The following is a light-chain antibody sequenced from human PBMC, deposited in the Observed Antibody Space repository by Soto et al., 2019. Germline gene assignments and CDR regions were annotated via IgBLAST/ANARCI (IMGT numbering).Light chain of an antibody. V-gene: IGKV1-39*01. J-gene: IGKJ4*01. CDR1: QSITRY. CDR3: QQTYSDILT. CDR2: TAS. Sequence: DIQMTQSPSSLSASVGDRVTITCRASQSITRYLHWYQQKPGKAPKLLIYTASSLQSGVPSRFSGSGFGTDFTLTISSLEPEDFATYFCQQTYSDILTFGGGTKVEVK.